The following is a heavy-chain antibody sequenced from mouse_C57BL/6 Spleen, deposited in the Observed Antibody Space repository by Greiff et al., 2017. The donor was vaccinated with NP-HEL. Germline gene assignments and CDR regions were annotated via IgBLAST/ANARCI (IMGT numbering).Heavy chain of an antibody. Sequence: VQLQQPGAELVKPGASVKMSCKASGYTFTSYWITWVKQRPGQGLEWIGDIYPGSGSTNYNEKFKSKATLTVDTSSSTAYMQLSSLTSEDSAVYYCAREQLRPQAWFAYWGQGTLVTVSA. D-gene: IGHD3-2*02. CDR1: GYTFTSYW. CDR2: IYPGSGST. CDR3: AREQLRPQAWFAY. J-gene: IGHJ3*01. V-gene: IGHV1-55*01.